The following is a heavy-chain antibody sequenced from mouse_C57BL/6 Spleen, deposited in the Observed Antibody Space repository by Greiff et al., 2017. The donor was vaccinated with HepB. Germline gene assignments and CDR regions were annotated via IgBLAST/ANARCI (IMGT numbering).Heavy chain of an antibody. J-gene: IGHJ1*03. CDR2: IYPRSGNT. CDR1: GYTFTSYG. D-gene: IGHD2-5*01. V-gene: IGHV1-81*01. Sequence: QVQLQQSGAELARPGASVKLSCKASGYTFTSYGISWVKQRTGQGLEWIGEIYPRSGNTYYNEKFKGKATLTADKSSSTAYMELRSLTSEDSAVYFCARGGSNYGWYFDVWGTGTTVTVSS. CDR3: ARGGSNYGWYFDV.